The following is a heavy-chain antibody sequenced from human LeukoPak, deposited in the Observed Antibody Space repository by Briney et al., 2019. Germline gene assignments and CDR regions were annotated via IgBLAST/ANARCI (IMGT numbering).Heavy chain of an antibody. D-gene: IGHD3-16*02. CDR1: GGSISSYY. V-gene: IGHV4-59*08. Sequence: PSETLSLTCTVSGGSISSYYWSWIRQPPGKGLEWIGSIYHSGSTYYNPSLKSRVTISVDTSKNQFSLKLSSVTTADTAVYYCARRNVLMITFGGVIFQHFDYWGQGTLVTVSS. J-gene: IGHJ4*02. CDR2: IYHSGST. CDR3: ARRNVLMITFGGVIFQHFDY.